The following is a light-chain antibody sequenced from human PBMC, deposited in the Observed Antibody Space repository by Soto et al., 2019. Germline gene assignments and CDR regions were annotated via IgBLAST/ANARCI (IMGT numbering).Light chain of an antibody. CDR3: QQTYSTPLT. J-gene: IGKJ4*01. Sequence: DIQMTQSPSSLSASVGDRVTLTCRASQSISRYLNWYQQQSGKAPKLLIYTASNLQSGVPSRFSGSGSGTDFTLTISSLQPEDFTTYYCQQTYSTPLTFGGGTKV. CDR1: QSISRY. CDR2: TAS. V-gene: IGKV1-39*01.